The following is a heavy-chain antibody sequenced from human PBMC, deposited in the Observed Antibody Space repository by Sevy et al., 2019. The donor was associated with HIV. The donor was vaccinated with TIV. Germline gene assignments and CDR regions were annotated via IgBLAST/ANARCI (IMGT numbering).Heavy chain of an antibody. CDR1: GFTFSSYA. CDR2: ISYDGSNK. V-gene: IGHV3-30-3*01. Sequence: GGSLRLSCAASGFTFSSYAMYWVRQAPGKGLEWVALISYDGSNKYYADSVKGRFTISRDNSKNTLYLQMNSLRADDTAVYYSARGSGEVCGDYFDYWGQGTLVTVSS. CDR3: ARGSGEVCGDYFDY. J-gene: IGHJ4*02. D-gene: IGHD3-3*01.